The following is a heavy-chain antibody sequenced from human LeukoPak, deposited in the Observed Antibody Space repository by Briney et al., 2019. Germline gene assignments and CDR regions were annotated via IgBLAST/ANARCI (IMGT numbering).Heavy chain of an antibody. J-gene: IGHJ4*02. CDR3: AKVPIPYSSGWYLNY. CDR1: GFTFSTFW. CDR2: IRQDGAEK. Sequence: PGGSLRLSCAASGFTFSTFWMTWVRQAPGKGLEWVANIRQDGAEKYYVDSVKGRFTISRDNAKNSLYLQMNSLRAEDTAVYYCAKVPIPYSSGWYLNYRGQGTLVTVSS. V-gene: IGHV3-7*01. D-gene: IGHD6-19*01.